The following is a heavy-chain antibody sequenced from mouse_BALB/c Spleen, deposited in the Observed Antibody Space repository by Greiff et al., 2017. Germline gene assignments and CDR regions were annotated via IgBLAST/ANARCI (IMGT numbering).Heavy chain of an antibody. Sequence: VQLQQSGPGLVAPSQSLSITCTVSGFSLTSYGVHWVRQPPGKGLEWLGVIWAGGSTNYNSALMSRLSISKDNSKSQVFLKMNSLQTDDTAMYYCAREVPTARATSWFAYWGQGTLVTVSA. CDR1: GFSLTSYG. V-gene: IGHV2-9*02. CDR2: IWAGGST. D-gene: IGHD3-2*01. J-gene: IGHJ3*01. CDR3: AREVPTARATSWFAY.